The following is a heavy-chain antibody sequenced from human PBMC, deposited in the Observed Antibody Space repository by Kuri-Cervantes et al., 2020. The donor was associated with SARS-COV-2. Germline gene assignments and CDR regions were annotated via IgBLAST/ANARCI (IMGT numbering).Heavy chain of an antibody. J-gene: IGHJ4*02. CDR1: GGTFSSYA. Sequence: SVKVSCKASGGTFSSYAISWVRQAPGQGLEWMGRITPILGTANYAQKFQGRVTITADKSTSTAYMELSSLRSEDTAVYYCAREGSRSSSHPVYYWGQGTLVTVSS. CDR2: ITPILGTA. CDR3: AREGSRSSSHPVYY. D-gene: IGHD6-6*01. V-gene: IGHV1-69*04.